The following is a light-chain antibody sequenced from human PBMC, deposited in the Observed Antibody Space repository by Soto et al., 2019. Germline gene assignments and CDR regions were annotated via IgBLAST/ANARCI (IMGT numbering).Light chain of an antibody. V-gene: IGKV1-39*01. CDR2: AAS. CDR3: QQTFSAPQGT. J-gene: IGKJ1*01. CDR1: QSISGY. Sequence: DIQMTQSPASLSASVGDRVTITCRASQSISGYLNWYQKKPGKAPKLLIYAASTLQSGVPSRFSGSGSGTDFTLTINSLQPEDFATYYCQQTFSAPQGTFGQGTKVESK.